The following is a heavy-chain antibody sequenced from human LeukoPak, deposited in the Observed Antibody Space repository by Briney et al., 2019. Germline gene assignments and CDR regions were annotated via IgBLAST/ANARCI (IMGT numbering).Heavy chain of an antibody. CDR3: ARGPTMAAAGAEYFQH. V-gene: IGHV1-46*01. CDR2: INPSGGST. CDR1: GYTFTSYY. D-gene: IGHD6-13*01. Sequence: ASVKVSCKASGYTFTSYYVHWVRQAPGQGLEWMGIINPSGGSTSYAQKFQGRVTMTRDTSTSTVYMELSSLRSEDTAVYYCARGPTMAAAGAEYFQHWGQGTLVTVSS. J-gene: IGHJ1*01.